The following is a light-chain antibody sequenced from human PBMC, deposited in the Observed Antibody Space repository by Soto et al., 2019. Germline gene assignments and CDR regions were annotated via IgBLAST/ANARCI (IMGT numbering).Light chain of an antibody. J-gene: IGLJ2*01. CDR2: DVT. V-gene: IGLV2-14*01. CDR3: NSYTGTHTLVI. Sequence: QSAVTQPASVSGSPGQSITIACTGTTSGVGAYNYDSWYQQHPAKAPKHLIYDVTIGPSGVSNRFSGSKSGNTASLTISGLQAEDEADYYCNSYTGTHTLVIFGGGTKLTVL. CDR1: TSGVGAYNY.